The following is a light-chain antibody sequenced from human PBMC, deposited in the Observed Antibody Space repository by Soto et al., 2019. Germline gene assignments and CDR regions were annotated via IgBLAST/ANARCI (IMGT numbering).Light chain of an antibody. CDR2: DVN. CDR1: SSDVGSYNY. CDR3: CSYAGNNILV. Sequence: QSALTQPRSVSGSPGQSLTISCTGASSDVGSYNYVSWYQQYPGKAPKVLIYDVNQRPSGVPDRFSGSKSGNTASLSISGLQAAEEADYYCCSYAGNNILVCGGGTKLTVL. V-gene: IGLV2-11*01. J-gene: IGLJ2*01.